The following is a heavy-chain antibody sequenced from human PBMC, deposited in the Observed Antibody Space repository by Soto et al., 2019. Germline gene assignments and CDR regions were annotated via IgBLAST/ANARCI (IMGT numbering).Heavy chain of an antibody. V-gene: IGHV4-59*01. J-gene: IGHJ4*02. CDR3: ARDDAADGSSSWYGGFDY. CDR2: IFSSGTT. Sequence: PSETLSLTCSVSGGSISRYYWSWIRQVPGRGLEWIGNIFSSGTTNYNPSLKSRVTISVDTSKNQFSLKLSSVTAADTAVYYCARDDAADGSSSWYGGFDYWGQGTLVTVS. CDR1: GGSISRYY. D-gene: IGHD6-13*01.